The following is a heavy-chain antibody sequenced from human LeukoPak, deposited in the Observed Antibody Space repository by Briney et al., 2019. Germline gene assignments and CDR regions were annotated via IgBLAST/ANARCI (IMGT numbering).Heavy chain of an antibody. CDR3: ARRGVSYGMDV. J-gene: IGHJ6*02. D-gene: IGHD5/OR15-5a*01. Sequence: GESLKISCKGSGYSFTTYWIGWVRQMPEKGLEWVGIIYPGDSDTRYSPSFQGQVTISADKSISTAYLQWSSLKASDTAIYYCARRGVSYGMDVWGQGTTVTVSS. CDR2: IYPGDSDT. V-gene: IGHV5-51*01. CDR1: GYSFTTYW.